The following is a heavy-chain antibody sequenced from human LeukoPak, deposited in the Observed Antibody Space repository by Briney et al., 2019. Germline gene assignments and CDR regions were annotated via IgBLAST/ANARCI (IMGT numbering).Heavy chain of an antibody. J-gene: IGHJ5*02. CDR1: GYRFTSYW. V-gene: IGHV5-51*01. D-gene: IGHD3-10*01. CDR2: IYPGDSDT. CDR3: ARHGSLWFGDRNWFDP. Sequence: GEALKISFKGSGYRFTSYWIDWVRPMPGKGLGWMGIIYPGDSDTRYSPSFQGQVTISADKSISTAYLQWSSLKASDTAMYYCARHGSLWFGDRNWFDPWGQGTLVTVSS.